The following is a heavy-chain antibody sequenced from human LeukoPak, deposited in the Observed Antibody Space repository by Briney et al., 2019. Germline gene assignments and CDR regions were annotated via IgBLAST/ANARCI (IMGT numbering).Heavy chain of an antibody. Sequence: ASVKVSCKASGGTFSSYAISWVRQAPGHGLEWMGGIIPIFGTANYAQKFQGRVTITADKSTSTAYMELSSPRSEDTAVYYCARGGPSGYVVIEYWGQGTLVTVSS. CDR1: GGTFSSYA. V-gene: IGHV1-69*06. CDR2: IIPIFGTA. J-gene: IGHJ4*02. CDR3: ARGGPSGYVVIEY. D-gene: IGHD5-12*01.